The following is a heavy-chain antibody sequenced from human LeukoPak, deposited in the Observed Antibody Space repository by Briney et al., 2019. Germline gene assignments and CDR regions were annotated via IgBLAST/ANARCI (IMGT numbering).Heavy chain of an antibody. Sequence: PGGSLRLSCAASGFTFSSYEMNWVRQAPGKGLEWVSYISSSGSTIYYADSVKGRFTISRDNAKNSLYLQMNSLRAEDTAVYYCARDGAAPDFYYYFMDVWGKGTTVTVSS. CDR3: ARDGAAPDFYYYFMDV. D-gene: IGHD6-6*01. J-gene: IGHJ6*03. CDR1: GFTFSSYE. CDR2: ISSSGSTI. V-gene: IGHV3-48*03.